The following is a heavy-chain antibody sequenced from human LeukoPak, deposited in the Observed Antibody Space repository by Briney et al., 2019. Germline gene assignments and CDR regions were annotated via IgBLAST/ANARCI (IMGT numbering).Heavy chain of an antibody. CDR1: GFTFSSYW. Sequence: GGSLRLSCAASGFTFSSYWMSWVRQAPGKGLEWVSSISGSATNTYYADSVKGRFTISRDKSKNTLDLQMNSLRAEDTAVYYCAKARYYDSSGPFDYWGQGTLVTVSS. CDR2: ISGSATNT. D-gene: IGHD3-22*01. J-gene: IGHJ4*02. CDR3: AKARYYDSSGPFDY. V-gene: IGHV3-23*01.